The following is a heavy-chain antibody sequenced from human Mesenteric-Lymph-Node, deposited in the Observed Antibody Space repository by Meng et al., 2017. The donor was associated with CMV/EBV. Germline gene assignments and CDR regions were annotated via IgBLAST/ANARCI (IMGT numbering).Heavy chain of an antibody. CDR2: IIPILGIA. V-gene: IGHV1-69*10. Sequence: SVKVSCKASGGTFSSYAISWVRQAPGQGLEWMGGIIPILGIANYAQKFQGRVTITADKSTSTAYMELSSLRSEDTAVYYCARDHKTMISDTGLGYIRLDPWGQGSLVTVSS. CDR1: GGTFSSYA. J-gene: IGHJ5*02. D-gene: IGHD5-24*01. CDR3: ARDHKTMISDTGLGYIRLDP.